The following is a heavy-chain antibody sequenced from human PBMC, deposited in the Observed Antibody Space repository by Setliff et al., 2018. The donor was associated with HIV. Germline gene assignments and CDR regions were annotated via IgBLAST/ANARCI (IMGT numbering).Heavy chain of an antibody. CDR1: GFTFSSYW. Sequence: GGSLRLSCAASGFTFSSYWMSWVRQAPGKGLEWVANIKQDGSEKYYVDSVRGRFTISRDNAKNSLYLQMNSLRPEDTALYYCARDDIGYCTGGSCSLFDFWGQGTPVTVSS. J-gene: IGHJ4*02. CDR2: IKQDGSEK. CDR3: ARDDIGYCTGGSCSLFDF. D-gene: IGHD2-15*01. V-gene: IGHV3-7*03.